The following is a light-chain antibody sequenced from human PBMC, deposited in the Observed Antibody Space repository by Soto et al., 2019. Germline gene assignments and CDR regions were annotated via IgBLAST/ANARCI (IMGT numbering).Light chain of an antibody. J-gene: IGKJ1*01. CDR1: QSVSSSY. V-gene: IGKV3-20*01. Sequence: EIMLTQSPGTLSLSPGERATLSCRASQSVSSSYLAWYQQKPGQAPRLLMSGASNRATGIPDGFTGSGSGTDFTLTISRLEPEDFAVYYCHQYGSSPPTFGQGTKVDI. CDR3: HQYGSSPPT. CDR2: GAS.